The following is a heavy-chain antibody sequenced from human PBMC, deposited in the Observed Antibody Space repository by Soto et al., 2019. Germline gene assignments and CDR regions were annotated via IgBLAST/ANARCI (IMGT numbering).Heavy chain of an antibody. D-gene: IGHD2-2*01. CDR2: IIPIFGTA. Sequence: ASVKVSCKASGGTFSSYAISWVRQAPGQGLEWMGGIIPIFGTANYAQKFQGRVTITADESTSTAYMELSSLRSEDTAVYYCASSVVPAAIKDYYYYYGMDVRGQGNTVTASS. J-gene: IGHJ6*02. CDR1: GGTFSSYA. CDR3: ASSVVPAAIKDYYYYYGMDV. V-gene: IGHV1-69*13.